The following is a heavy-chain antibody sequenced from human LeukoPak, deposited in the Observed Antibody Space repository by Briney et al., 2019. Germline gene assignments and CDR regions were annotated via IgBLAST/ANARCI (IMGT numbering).Heavy chain of an antibody. V-gene: IGHV3-21*01. Sequence: GGSLRLSCEASGFTFTTYSMTWARQAPGKGLEWVSIISSGSSAIFSADALKGRFTISRDDAKNLLYLDMNSLRAEDTAVYYCARGHTAVTRHFDFWGQGTLVTVSS. D-gene: IGHD4-17*01. CDR1: GFTFTTYS. CDR2: ISSGSSAI. CDR3: ARGHTAVTRHFDF. J-gene: IGHJ4*02.